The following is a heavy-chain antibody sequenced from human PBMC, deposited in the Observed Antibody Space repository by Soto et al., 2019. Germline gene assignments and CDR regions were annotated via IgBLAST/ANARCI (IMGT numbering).Heavy chain of an antibody. J-gene: IGHJ4*02. V-gene: IGHV4-61*08. CDR2: IYYSGST. CDR3: ATSYGNAWYTY. D-gene: IGHD6-13*01. CDR1: GGSISSGDYY. Sequence: PSETLSLTCTVSGGSISSGDYYWSWIRQPPGKGLEWIGYIYYSGSTYYNPSLKSRVTISVDTSKNQFTLQLTSVTVADTAVYYCATSYGNAWYTYWGQGTQVTVSS.